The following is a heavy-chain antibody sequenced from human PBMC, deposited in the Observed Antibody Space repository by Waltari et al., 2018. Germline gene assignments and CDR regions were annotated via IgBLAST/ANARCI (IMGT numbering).Heavy chain of an antibody. Sequence: QVQLVESGGGVVQPGRSLRLSCAASGFTFSSYGMHWVRQAPGKGLEWVAVIWYDGSNKYYADSVKGRFTISRDNSKNTLYLQMNSLRAEDTAMYYCAKGGDTSPYYYYMDVWGKGTTVTVSS. CDR1: GFTFSSYG. V-gene: IGHV3-30*18. CDR3: AKGGDTSPYYYYMDV. J-gene: IGHJ6*03. D-gene: IGHD3-16*01. CDR2: IWYDGSNK.